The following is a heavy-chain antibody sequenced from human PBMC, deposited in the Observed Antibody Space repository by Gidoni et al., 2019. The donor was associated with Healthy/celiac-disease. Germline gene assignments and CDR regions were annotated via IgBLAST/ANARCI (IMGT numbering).Heavy chain of an antibody. CDR2: INHSGST. Sequence: QVQLQQWGAGLLKHSETLSLTCAVYGGSFSGYYWSWIRQPPGKGLEWIGEINHSGSTNYNPSLKSRVTISVDTSKNQFSLKLSSVTAADTAVYYCARGIAAAGSYFDYWGQGTLVTVSS. CDR3: ARGIAAAGSYFDY. CDR1: GGSFSGYY. J-gene: IGHJ4*02. V-gene: IGHV4-34*01. D-gene: IGHD6-13*01.